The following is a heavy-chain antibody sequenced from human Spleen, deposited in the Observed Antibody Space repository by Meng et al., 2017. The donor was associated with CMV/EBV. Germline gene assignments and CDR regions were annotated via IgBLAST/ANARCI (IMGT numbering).Heavy chain of an antibody. CDR1: GFTFSNAW. D-gene: IGHD1-1*01. V-gene: IGHV3-15*02. CDR3: IWNDLGDY. Sequence: GRLVESGGTLVQPGGSLRLSCAGSGFTFSNAWMSWVRQAPGKGLEWVGRIKSKTDGETADYNAPVKGRFTISRDDSKNTLYLQMNSLKTEDTAIYYCIWNDLGDYWGQGTLVTVSS. J-gene: IGHJ4*02. CDR2: IKSKTDGETA.